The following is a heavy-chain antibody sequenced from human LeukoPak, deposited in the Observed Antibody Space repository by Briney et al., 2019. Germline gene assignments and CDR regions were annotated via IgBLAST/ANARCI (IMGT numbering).Heavy chain of an antibody. D-gene: IGHD6-13*01. Sequence: SETLSLTCTVSGGSISSYYWSWIRQPPGKGLEWIGYIYYSGTTNYNPSLKSRVTISVDTSKNQFSLKLSSVTAADTAVYYCARGSKQQLVDFDYWGQGTLVTVSS. CDR1: GGSISSYY. V-gene: IGHV4-59*12. CDR2: IYYSGTT. CDR3: ARGSKQQLVDFDY. J-gene: IGHJ4*02.